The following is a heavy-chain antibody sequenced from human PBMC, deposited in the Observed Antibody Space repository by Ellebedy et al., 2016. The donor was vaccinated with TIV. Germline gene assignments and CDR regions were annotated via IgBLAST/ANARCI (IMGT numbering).Heavy chain of an antibody. CDR2: ISSSGRSI. J-gene: IGHJ4*02. D-gene: IGHD6-13*01. Sequence: PGGSLRLSCAASGFTFSSFEMNRVRQAPGKGLEWVSYISSSGRSIYYADSVKGRFTISRDDAKNSLHLQMNSLRAEDTAVYYCVRGDSIVAEGHAEYWGQGTLVTVSS. CDR1: GFTFSSFE. V-gene: IGHV3-48*03. CDR3: VRGDSIVAEGHAEY.